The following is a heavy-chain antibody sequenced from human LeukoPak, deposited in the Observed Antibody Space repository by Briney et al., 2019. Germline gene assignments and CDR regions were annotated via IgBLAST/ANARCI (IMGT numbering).Heavy chain of an antibody. D-gene: IGHD3-22*01. Sequence: GGSLRLSCAASGFTFSRAAMTWVRQGPGTGLEFVASIIYSGGATYYADSVKGRFTISRDNSKNTLYLQMNSLRAEDTALYYCAKDGLYYDGSEHVYYFDSWGQGTLVTVSS. J-gene: IGHJ4*02. CDR1: GFTFSRAA. CDR3: AKDGLYYDGSEHVYYFDS. CDR2: IIYSGGAT. V-gene: IGHV3-23*01.